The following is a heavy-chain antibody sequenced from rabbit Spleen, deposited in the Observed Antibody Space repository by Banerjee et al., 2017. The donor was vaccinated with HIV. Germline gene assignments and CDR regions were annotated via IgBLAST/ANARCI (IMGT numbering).Heavy chain of an antibody. V-gene: IGHV1S45*01. J-gene: IGHJ6*01. D-gene: IGHD8-1*01. CDR3: ARDAATSFSSYGMDL. CDR2: IYAGSSGST. Sequence: QEQLEESGGDLVKPEGSLTLTCTASGFSFSSSYWICWVRQAPGKGLEWIACIYAGSSGSTYYASWVNGRLSISRSTSLNTVTLQMTSLTAADTATYFCARDAATSFSSYGMDLWGPGTLVTVS. CDR1: GFSFSSSYW.